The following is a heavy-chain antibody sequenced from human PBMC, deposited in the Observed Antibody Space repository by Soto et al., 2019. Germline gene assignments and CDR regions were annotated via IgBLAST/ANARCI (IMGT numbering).Heavy chain of an antibody. V-gene: IGHV4-39*01. CDR2: IYHSGST. J-gene: IGHJ3*02. CDR1: GGSISSSSYY. CDR3: ARGRIIMIDGFRDAFDI. Sequence: SETLSLTCTVSGGSISSSSYYWGWILQPPGKGLEWIGTIYHSGSTSYNPSLKSRVTISVNTSKNQFSLRLSSVTAADTAVYYCARGRIIMIDGFRDAFDIWGQGTMVTLSS. D-gene: IGHD3-22*01.